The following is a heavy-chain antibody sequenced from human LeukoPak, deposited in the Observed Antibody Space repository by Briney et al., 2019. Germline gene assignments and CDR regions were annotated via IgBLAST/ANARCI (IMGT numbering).Heavy chain of an antibody. CDR3: ARNIVVVPAAQPILNMDV. CDR1: GGTFSSYA. V-gene: IGHV1-69*13. Sequence: GASVKVSCKASGGTFSSYAISWLRQAPGQGLEWMGGIIPIFGTANYAQKFQGRVTITADESTSTAYMELSSLRSEDTAVYYCARNIVVVPAAQPILNMDVWGKGTTVTVSS. J-gene: IGHJ6*03. D-gene: IGHD2-2*01. CDR2: IIPIFGTA.